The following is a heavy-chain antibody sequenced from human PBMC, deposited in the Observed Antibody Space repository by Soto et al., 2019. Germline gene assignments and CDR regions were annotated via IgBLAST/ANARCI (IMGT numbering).Heavy chain of an antibody. V-gene: IGHV3-48*01. J-gene: IGHJ4*02. CDR2: ISTGSASI. CDR1: GFTFSSYG. Sequence: PGGSLRLSCAASGFTFSSYGMNWVRQAPGKGLEWVSYISTGSASIYYADSVKGRFTISRDNAKNTLYLQVNSLRVDDTAIYYCATGYCGGQDCCRDYWAQGTLVTVSS. CDR3: ATGYCGGQDCCRDY. D-gene: IGHD2-21*01.